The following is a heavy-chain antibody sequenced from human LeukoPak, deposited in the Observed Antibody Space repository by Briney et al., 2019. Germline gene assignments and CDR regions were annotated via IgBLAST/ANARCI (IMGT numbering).Heavy chain of an antibody. CDR2: INTDGSST. CDR3: ARPGYSSSWSEHYAFDI. Sequence: GGSLRLSCAASGFTFSSYWMHWVRQAPGKGLVWVSRINTDGSSTSYADSVKGRFTISRDNAKNTLYLQMNSLRAEDTAVYYCARPGYSSSWSEHYAFDIWGQGTMVTVSS. V-gene: IGHV3-74*01. CDR1: GFTFSSYW. J-gene: IGHJ3*02. D-gene: IGHD6-13*01.